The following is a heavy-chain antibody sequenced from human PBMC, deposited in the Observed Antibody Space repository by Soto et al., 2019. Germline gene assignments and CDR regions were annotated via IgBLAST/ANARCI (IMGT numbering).Heavy chain of an antibody. CDR3: AGLLSSYDRSGYLSLPRTGRNGFDY. Sequence: SETLSRTGTVAGGAISSSSDYWGWIRQPPGKGLEWIGRIYYRGSTYSHPSRKSRVTIPVDTSKHQFSLQLSSVTAADTAVYYCAGLLSSYDRSGYLSLPRTGRNGFDYWRKGTMVTVSS. D-gene: IGHD3-22*01. V-gene: IGHV4-39*01. J-gene: IGHJ4*02. CDR2: IYYRGST. CDR1: GGAISSSSDY.